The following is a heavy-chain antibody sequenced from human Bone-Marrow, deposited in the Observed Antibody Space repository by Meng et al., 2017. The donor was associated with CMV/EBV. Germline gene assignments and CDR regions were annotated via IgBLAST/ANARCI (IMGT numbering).Heavy chain of an antibody. CDR1: GYTFTSYY. J-gene: IGHJ5*02. D-gene: IGHD3-10*01. CDR3: ARVGYAVRGGDWFDP. V-gene: IGHV1-46*01. CDR2: INPSGGST. Sequence: ASVKVSCKASGYTFTSYYMHWVRQAPGQGLEWMGIINPSGGSTSYAQKFQGRVTMTRDTSKNQFSLKLSSVTAADTAVYYCARVGYAVRGGDWFDPWGQGTLVTVSS.